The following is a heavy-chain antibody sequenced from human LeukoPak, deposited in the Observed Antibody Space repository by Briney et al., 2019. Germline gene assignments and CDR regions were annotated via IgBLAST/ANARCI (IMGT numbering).Heavy chain of an antibody. CDR2: FDPEDGET. Sequence: ASVKVSCKVSGYTLTELSMHWVRQAPGKGLEGMGGFDPEDGETIYAQKFQGRVTMTEDTSTDTAYMELSSLRSEDTAVYYCATGLSSSSDAFDIWGQGTMVTVSS. V-gene: IGHV1-24*01. CDR3: ATGLSSSSDAFDI. CDR1: GYTLTELS. D-gene: IGHD6-6*01. J-gene: IGHJ3*02.